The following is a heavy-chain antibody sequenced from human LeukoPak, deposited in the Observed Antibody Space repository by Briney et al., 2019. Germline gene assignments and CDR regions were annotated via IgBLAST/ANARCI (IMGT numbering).Heavy chain of an antibody. CDR1: GGTFSSYA. V-gene: IGHV1-69*01. CDR3: ARDNYPGIAAAGTEYYYYGMDV. D-gene: IGHD6-13*01. CDR2: IIPIFGTV. Sequence: ASVKVSCKASGGTFSSYAISWVRQAPGQGLEWMGGIIPIFGTVNYAQKFQGRVTITADESTSTAYMELSSLRSEDTAVYYCARDNYPGIAAAGTEYYYYGMDVWGQGTTVTVSS. J-gene: IGHJ6*02.